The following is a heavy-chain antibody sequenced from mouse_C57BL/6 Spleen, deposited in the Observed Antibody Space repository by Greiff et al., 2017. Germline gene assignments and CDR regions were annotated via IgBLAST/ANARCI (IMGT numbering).Heavy chain of an antibody. D-gene: IGHD4-1*02. J-gene: IGHJ4*01. V-gene: IGHV1-22*01. CDR1: GYTFTDYN. CDR2: INPNNGGT. Sequence: VQLQQSGPELVKPGASVKMSCKASGYTFTDYNMHWVKQSHGKSLEWIGYINPNNGGTSYNQKFKGKATLTVNKSSSTAYMELRSLTSEDSAVYYCARSQLGPSYAMDYWGQGTSVTVSS. CDR3: ARSQLGPSYAMDY.